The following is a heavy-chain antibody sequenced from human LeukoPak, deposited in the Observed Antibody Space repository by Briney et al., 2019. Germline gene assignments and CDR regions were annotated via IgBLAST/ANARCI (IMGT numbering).Heavy chain of an antibody. J-gene: IGHJ4*02. CDR2: IYYSGST. CDR3: ARVSTMIVGSLDY. CDR1: GGSISSYY. V-gene: IGHV4-59*01. Sequence: PSVTLSLTCTVSGGSISSYYWSWIRQPPGEGLEWIGYIYYSGSTNYNPSLKSRVTISVDTSKNQFSLKLSSVTAADTAVYYCARVSTMIVGSLDYWGQGTLVTVSS. D-gene: IGHD3-22*01.